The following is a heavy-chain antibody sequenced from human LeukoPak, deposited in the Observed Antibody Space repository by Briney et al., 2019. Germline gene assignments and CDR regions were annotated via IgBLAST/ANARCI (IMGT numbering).Heavy chain of an antibody. CDR2: IYTSGST. CDR1: GGSISNHY. J-gene: IGHJ6*03. CDR3: ARKHNYFYYLDV. V-gene: IGHV4-4*09. Sequence: SEPLSLPCTVSGGSISNHYWTWVRPPPGRGLGYIGYIYTSGSTNYNPSLKSRVTISLDTSKSQFSLKLRSVTAADAAVYYCARKHNYFYYLDVWGKGTTATAS.